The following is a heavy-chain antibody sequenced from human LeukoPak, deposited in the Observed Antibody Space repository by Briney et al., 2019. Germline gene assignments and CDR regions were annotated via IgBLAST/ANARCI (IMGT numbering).Heavy chain of an antibody. CDR1: GFTFSTHG. J-gene: IGHJ2*01. Sequence: GGSLRLSRGVCGFTFSTHGMIWARQAPGKGLEWVSYISPRSATIYYADSVKGRFTSSRDDARNSLFLQMHSLRAGDTAVYYCARVRGPTVTAWYFDLWGGGALVTVSS. CDR2: ISPRSATI. CDR3: ARVRGPTVTAWYFDL. V-gene: IGHV3-48*01. D-gene: IGHD4-17*01.